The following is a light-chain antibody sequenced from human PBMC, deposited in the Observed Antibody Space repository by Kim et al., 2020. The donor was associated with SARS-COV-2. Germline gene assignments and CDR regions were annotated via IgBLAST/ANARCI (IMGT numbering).Light chain of an antibody. Sequence: DIQMTQSPASLSASLRDRVTITCRASQSISTHLNWYQHKPGKVPNLLIYGASSLQSGVPSRFTGSGSGTDFTLTINSLQPEDFATYYCQQSYSAPYTFGQGTKLEIK. CDR1: QSISTH. V-gene: IGKV1-39*01. CDR2: GAS. J-gene: IGKJ2*01. CDR3: QQSYSAPYT.